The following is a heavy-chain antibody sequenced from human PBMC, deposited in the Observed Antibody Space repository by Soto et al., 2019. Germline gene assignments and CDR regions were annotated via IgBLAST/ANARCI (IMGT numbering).Heavy chain of an antibody. V-gene: IGHV3-23*01. CDR3: AKGHSDYQGDYNYYGMDV. Sequence: GSLRLSCAASGFPFSSYAISWVRQAPGKGLEWVAASTGAGGSTYKVDSEKGRFTISRDNSKKTVYLQLDGLRAEDTAIYYCAKGHSDYQGDYNYYGMDVWGQGTTVTVSS. J-gene: IGHJ6*02. CDR1: GFPFSSYA. CDR2: STGAGGST. D-gene: IGHD4-4*01.